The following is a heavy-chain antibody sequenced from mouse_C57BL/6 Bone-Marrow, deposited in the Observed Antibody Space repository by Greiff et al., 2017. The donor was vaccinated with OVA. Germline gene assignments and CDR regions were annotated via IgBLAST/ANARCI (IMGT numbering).Heavy chain of an antibody. CDR2: INPYNGGT. Sequence: VQLQQSGPVLVKPGASVKMSCKASGYTFTDYYMNWVKQSHGKSLEWIGVINPYNGGTSYNQKFKGKATLTVDKSSSTAYMELNSLTSEDSAVYYCARRRLLLRGARDYWGQGTSVTVPS. CDR1: GYTFTDYY. J-gene: IGHJ4*01. CDR3: ARRRLLLRGARDY. V-gene: IGHV1-19*01. D-gene: IGHD2-3*01.